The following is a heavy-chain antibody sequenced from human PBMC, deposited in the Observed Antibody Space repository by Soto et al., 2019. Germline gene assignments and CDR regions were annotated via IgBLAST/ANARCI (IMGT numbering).Heavy chain of an antibody. Sequence: EVQLVESGGGLVRPGGSLRLSCVGSGFTFSNFGMNWVRQAPGKGLEWVSSVSSGSSYIYYADSVKGRFTISRDNAKNSLSLQMKSLRAEDTAVYYCARDPGSGWEYSQHWGQGTLVTVSS. V-gene: IGHV3-21*02. J-gene: IGHJ1*01. CDR1: GFTFSNFG. D-gene: IGHD6-19*01. CDR2: VSSGSSYI. CDR3: ARDPGSGWEYSQH.